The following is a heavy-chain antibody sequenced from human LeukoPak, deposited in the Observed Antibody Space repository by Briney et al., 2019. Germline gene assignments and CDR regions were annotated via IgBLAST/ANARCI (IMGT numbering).Heavy chain of an antibody. CDR2: IYHSGST. Sequence: PSETLSLTCTVSGYSISSGYYWGWIRQPPGKGLEWIGSIYHSGSTYYNPSLKSRVTISVDTSKNQFSLKLSSVTAADTAVYYCATPYSSGWSTYWGQGTLVTVSS. D-gene: IGHD6-19*01. J-gene: IGHJ4*02. CDR1: GYSISSGYY. V-gene: IGHV4-38-2*02. CDR3: ATPYSSGWSTY.